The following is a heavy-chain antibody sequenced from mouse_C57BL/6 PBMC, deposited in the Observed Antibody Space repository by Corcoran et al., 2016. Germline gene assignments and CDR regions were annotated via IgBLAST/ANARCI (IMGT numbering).Heavy chain of an antibody. Sequence: DVQLQESGPGLVKPSQSLSLTCSVTGYSITSGYYWNWIRQFPGNKLEWMGYISYDGSNNYNPSLKNRISITRDTSKNQFFLKLNSVTTEDTATDYGARVNSDFAWFAYWVQGTLVTVSA. CDR3: ARVNSDFAWFAY. CDR2: ISYDGSN. J-gene: IGHJ3*01. D-gene: IGHD2-4*01. V-gene: IGHV3-6*01. CDR1: GYSITSGYY.